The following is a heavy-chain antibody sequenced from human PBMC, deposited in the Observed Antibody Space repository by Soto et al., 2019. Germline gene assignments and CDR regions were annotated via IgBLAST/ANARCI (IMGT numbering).Heavy chain of an antibody. CDR2: VYGDGDK. Sequence: QIALKESGPTLVKPTQTLTLTCTFSGISLTTSGEGVSWVRQPPGKGLEWVALVYGDGDKRYLTSLKSRLTITKDTSKNQVVLTMTNMDPVDTGTYFCAHNIGGDYVYGFDFWGQGTKVTVSS. CDR3: AHNIGGDYVYGFDF. V-gene: IGHV2-5*02. CDR1: GISLTTSGEG. D-gene: IGHD3-16*01. J-gene: IGHJ3*01.